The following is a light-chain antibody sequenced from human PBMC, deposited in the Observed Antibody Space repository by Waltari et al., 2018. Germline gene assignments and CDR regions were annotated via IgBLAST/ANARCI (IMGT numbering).Light chain of an antibody. J-gene: IGLJ3*02. CDR1: RSNTGSNT. CDR3: AAWDDSLNGLWV. V-gene: IGLV1-44*01. CDR2: SNN. Sequence: QSVLTQPPSASGTPGQRVPISCSGSRSNTGSNTVHGYQQLPGTAPKLLIYSNNQRPPGVPDRFSGSKSGTSASLAISGLQSEDEADYYCAAWDDSLNGLWVFGGGTKLTVL.